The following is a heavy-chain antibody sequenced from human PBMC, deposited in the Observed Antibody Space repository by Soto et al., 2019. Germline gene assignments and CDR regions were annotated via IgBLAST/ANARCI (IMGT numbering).Heavy chain of an antibody. Sequence: GGSLRLSCVVSGFTFSSYSMNWVRQAPGKGLEWVSSISSGGEYTYYADSVKGRFTISRDNAKNSVYLQMNSLTAEDTALYYCARDFKESQYYYYCMDVWGQGTTDPVSS. CDR3: ARDFKESQYYYYCMDV. CDR2: ISSGGEYT. J-gene: IGHJ6*02. CDR1: GFTFSSYS. V-gene: IGHV3-21*06. D-gene: IGHD3-10*01.